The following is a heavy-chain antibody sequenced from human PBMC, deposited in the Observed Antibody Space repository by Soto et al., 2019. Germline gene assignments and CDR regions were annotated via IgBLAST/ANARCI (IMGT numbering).Heavy chain of an antibody. V-gene: IGHV3-21*06. Sequence: EVQLVESGGGLVKPGGSLRLSCAASGFTFSSYSMNWVRQAPGKGLEWVSSISSSSSNIYYADAVKGRFTMSRDNAKNLVYLQMNSLRAGDRAVYYCARDGGRGGGGYFDLWGRGTLVTVSS. J-gene: IGHJ2*01. CDR2: ISSSSSNI. CDR3: ARDGGRGGGGYFDL. CDR1: GFTFSSYS. D-gene: IGHD3-16*01.